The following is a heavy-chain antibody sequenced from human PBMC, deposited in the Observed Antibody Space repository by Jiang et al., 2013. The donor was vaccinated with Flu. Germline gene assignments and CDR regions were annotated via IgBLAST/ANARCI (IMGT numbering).Heavy chain of an antibody. CDR2: NTNTGNP. Sequence: NTNTGNPAYAQGFTGRFVFSLDTSVSTAYLQISSLKAEDTAVYYCARGNDGDLDYWGQGTLVTVSS. V-gene: IGHV7-4-1*02. CDR3: ARGNDGDLDY. D-gene: IGHD4-17*01. J-gene: IGHJ4*02.